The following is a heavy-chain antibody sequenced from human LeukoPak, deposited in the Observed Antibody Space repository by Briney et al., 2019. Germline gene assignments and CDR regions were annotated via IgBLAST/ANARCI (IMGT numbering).Heavy chain of an antibody. V-gene: IGHV3-33*01. D-gene: IGHD4-17*01. CDR2: IWYDGSNK. CDR3: GRGYYGDYGYGMDV. J-gene: IGHJ6*02. CDR1: GXTFSSYG. Sequence: PGGSLRLSWAASGXTFSSYGIHWVRQAPGKGLEWVAVIWYDGSNKYYADSVKGRFTISRDNSKNTLYLQMNSLRAEDTAVYYCGRGYYGDYGYGMDVWGQGTTVTVSS.